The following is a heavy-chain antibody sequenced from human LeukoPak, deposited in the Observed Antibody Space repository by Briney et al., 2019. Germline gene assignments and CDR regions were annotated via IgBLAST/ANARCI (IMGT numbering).Heavy chain of an antibody. CDR3: ATARNFRFEY. CDR2: MNGEGTTI. J-gene: IGHJ4*02. CDR1: GLTFRTTW. Sequence: GSLRLSCATPGLTFRTTWMHWVRQAPGKGLMWVSRMNGEGTTIDYADSVKGRFTVSRDYAKNTLFLQMNNLRTEDTALYFCATARNFRFEYWGQGSLVIVSA. V-gene: IGHV3-74*01. D-gene: IGHD1-7*01.